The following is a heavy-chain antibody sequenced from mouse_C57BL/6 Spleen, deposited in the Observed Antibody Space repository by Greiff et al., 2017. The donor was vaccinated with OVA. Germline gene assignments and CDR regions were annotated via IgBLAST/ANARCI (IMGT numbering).Heavy chain of an antibody. D-gene: IGHD2-5*01. J-gene: IGHJ1*03. CDR3: ARNKDYSNYGWYFDV. V-gene: IGHV2-9-1*01. CDR1: GFSLTSYA. CDR2: IWTGGGT. Sequence: VQLQESGPGLVAPSQSLSITCTVSGFSLTSYAIRWVRQPPGKGLEWLGVIWTGGGTNYNSALKSRLSISKDNSKSQVFLKMNSLQTDDTARYYCARNKDYSNYGWYFDVWGTGTTVTVSS.